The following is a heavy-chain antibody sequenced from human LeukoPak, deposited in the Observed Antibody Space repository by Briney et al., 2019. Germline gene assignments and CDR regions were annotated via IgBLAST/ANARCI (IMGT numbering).Heavy chain of an antibody. CDR2: IYYSGST. Sequence: SETLSLTCTVSGGSISSSPYYWGWIRQPPGKGLEWIGSIYYSGSTYYNPSLKSRVTISVDTSKSRFSLNLSSVTAADTAVYYCARLQYGSSWPPDYWGQGTLVTVSS. V-gene: IGHV4-39*01. D-gene: IGHD6-13*01. CDR3: ARLQYGSSWPPDY. CDR1: GGSISSSPYY. J-gene: IGHJ4*02.